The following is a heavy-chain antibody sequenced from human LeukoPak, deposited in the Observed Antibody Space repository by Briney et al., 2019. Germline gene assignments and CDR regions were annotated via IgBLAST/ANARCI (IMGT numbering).Heavy chain of an antibody. D-gene: IGHD2-2*01. CDR1: GFTFSSYA. Sequence: PGASLRLSCAASGFTFSSYAMSWVRQAPGKGLEWVSAISGSGGSTYYADSVKGRFTISRGNSKNTLYLQMNSLRAEDTAVYYCAKFSGVVPAAPIDYWGQGTLVTVSS. CDR2: ISGSGGST. J-gene: IGHJ4*02. CDR3: AKFSGVVPAAPIDY. V-gene: IGHV3-23*01.